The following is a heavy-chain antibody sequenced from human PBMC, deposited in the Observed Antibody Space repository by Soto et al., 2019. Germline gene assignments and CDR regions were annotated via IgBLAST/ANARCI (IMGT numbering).Heavy chain of an antibody. Sequence: PSETLSLTCTVSGESISSGDHYWRWVCQSPGEGLEWIGFIYYSGNTYYNPSLKSRVSMSVDTSNNQFSLKLNSVTAADTAVYYCARDAGYCNSVSCYPYNMDVWGQGTTVTVSS. CDR3: ARDAGYCNSVSCYPYNMDV. D-gene: IGHD2-15*01. J-gene: IGHJ6*02. CDR1: GESISSGDHY. CDR2: IYYSGNT. V-gene: IGHV4-30-4*01.